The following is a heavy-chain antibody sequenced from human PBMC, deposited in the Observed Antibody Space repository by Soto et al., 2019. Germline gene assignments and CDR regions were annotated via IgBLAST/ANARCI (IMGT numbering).Heavy chain of an antibody. CDR3: ARDGPGIAAAGSVPGYGMDV. CDR2: IIPIFGTA. V-gene: IGHV1-69*13. Sequence: SVKVSCKASGGTFSSYAISWVRQAPGQGLEWMGGIIPIFGTANYAQKFQGRVTITADESTSTAYMELSSLRSEDTAVYYCARDGPGIAAAGSVPGYGMDVWGQGTTVTVSS. J-gene: IGHJ6*02. D-gene: IGHD6-13*01. CDR1: GGTFSSYA.